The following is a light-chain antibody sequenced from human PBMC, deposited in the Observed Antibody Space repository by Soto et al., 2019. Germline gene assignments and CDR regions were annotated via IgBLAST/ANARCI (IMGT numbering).Light chain of an antibody. CDR2: AAS. V-gene: IGKV3-20*01. Sequence: IVFTHSPGTLSLSPGEIATLSFRASQSVSSSHLAWYQHKPGQAPRLLIYAASSRATGSPDRFSGGGSGTDFTLTIRRLEHEDFAVYYCQQYGYSPITFGQGTRLEIK. CDR3: QQYGYSPIT. CDR1: QSVSSSH. J-gene: IGKJ5*01.